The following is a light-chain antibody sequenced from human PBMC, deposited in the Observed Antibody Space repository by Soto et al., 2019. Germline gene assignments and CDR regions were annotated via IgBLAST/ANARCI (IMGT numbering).Light chain of an antibody. Sequence: DIQMTQSPSTLSASVGDRVTITCRASQSITNWSAWYQQKPGKAPKLLVYDASSLESGVPSRFSGSGSGTEFTLTISSLQPDDFAIYYCQQYNSYSPLTFGPGTKVDIK. J-gene: IGKJ3*01. CDR2: DAS. V-gene: IGKV1-5*01. CDR3: QQYNSYSPLT. CDR1: QSITNW.